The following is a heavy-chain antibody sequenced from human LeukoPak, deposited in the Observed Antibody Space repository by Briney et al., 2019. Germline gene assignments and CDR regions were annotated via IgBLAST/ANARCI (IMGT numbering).Heavy chain of an antibody. CDR3: ATKKGSTVILYYFDY. CDR1: GFTFSSYA. Sequence: GGSLRLSCAASGFTFSSYAMHWVRQAPGKGLEWVAVISYDGSNKYYADSVKGRFTISRDNSKNTLYLQMNSLRAEDTAVYYCATKKGSTVILYYFDYWGQGTLVTVSS. D-gene: IGHD4-11*01. CDR2: ISYDGSNK. V-gene: IGHV3-30-3*01. J-gene: IGHJ4*02.